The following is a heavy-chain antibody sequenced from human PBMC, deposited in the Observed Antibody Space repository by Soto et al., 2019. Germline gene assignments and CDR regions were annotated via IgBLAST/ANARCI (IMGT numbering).Heavy chain of an antibody. CDR3: ASLKAAAGDNDHTFDY. CDR1: GYSFTSYW. Sequence: EVQLVQSGAEVKKPGESLRISCKGSGYSFTSYWISWVRQMPGKGLEWMGRIDPSDSYTNYSPSFQGHVTISADKSIXXAYLQWSSLKASDTAMYYCASLKAAAGDNDHTFDYWGQGTLVTVSS. V-gene: IGHV5-10-1*01. CDR2: IDPSDSYT. D-gene: IGHD6-13*01. J-gene: IGHJ4*02.